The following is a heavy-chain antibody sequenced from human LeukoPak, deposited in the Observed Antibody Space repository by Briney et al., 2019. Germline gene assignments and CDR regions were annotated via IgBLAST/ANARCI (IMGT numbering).Heavy chain of an antibody. CDR2: INPSGGST. Sequence: ASVKVSCKASGYTFTSYDINWVRQAPGQGLEWVGIINPSGGSTSYAQKFQGRVTMTRDTSTSTVYMELSSLRSEETAVYYYARETGAYYFDYWGQGTLVTVSS. CDR3: ARETGAYYFDY. J-gene: IGHJ4*02. CDR1: GYTFTSYD. V-gene: IGHV1-46*01. D-gene: IGHD7-27*01.